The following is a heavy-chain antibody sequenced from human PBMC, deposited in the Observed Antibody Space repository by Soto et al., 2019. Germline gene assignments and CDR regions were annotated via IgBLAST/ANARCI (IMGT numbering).Heavy chain of an antibody. Sequence: SVKVSCEASGGTLSSYTISWVRQAPGQGLEWMGRIIPILGIANYAQKFQGRVTITADKSTSTAYMELSSLRSEDTAVYYCARGPDIVVVVAAIAEYFQHWGQGTLVTVSS. CDR2: IIPILGIA. CDR3: ARGPDIVVVVAAIAEYFQH. J-gene: IGHJ1*01. V-gene: IGHV1-69*02. D-gene: IGHD2-15*01. CDR1: GGTLSSYT.